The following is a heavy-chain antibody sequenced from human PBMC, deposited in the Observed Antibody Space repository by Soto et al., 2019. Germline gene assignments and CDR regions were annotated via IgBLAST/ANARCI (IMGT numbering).Heavy chain of an antibody. CDR3: TRGQSWHLVDI. V-gene: IGHV4-59*01. CDR2: IFYNGST. CDR1: GYSISSDY. D-gene: IGHD3-10*01. Sequence: QVQLHESGPGLVRPSETLSLTCTVSGYSISSDYWSWIRQPPGQGLECIGYIFYNGSTYSNPSLQSRVSMSRDTSRNQLFLNMRSVTAADTAVYYCTRGQSWHLVDIWGQGTLVTVSS. J-gene: IGHJ5*02.